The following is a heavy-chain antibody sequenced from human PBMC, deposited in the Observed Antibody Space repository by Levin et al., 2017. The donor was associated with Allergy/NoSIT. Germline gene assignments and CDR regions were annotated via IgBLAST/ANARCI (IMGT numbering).Heavy chain of an antibody. Sequence: TGGSLRLSCAASGFSFNTYGMHWVRQAPGKGLEWVTVISYDGSIKYYADSVKGRFTISRDNSKNTLYLEMNSPREEDTAVYYCAKDPHTRYEYVWGSHYMDVWGKGTTVTVSS. CDR1: GFSFNTYG. D-gene: IGHD3-16*01. CDR2: ISYDGSIK. V-gene: IGHV3-30*18. CDR3: AKDPHTRYEYVWGSHYMDV. J-gene: IGHJ6*03.